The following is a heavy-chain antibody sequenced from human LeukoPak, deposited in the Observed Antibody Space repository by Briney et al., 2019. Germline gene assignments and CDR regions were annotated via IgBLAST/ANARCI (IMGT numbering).Heavy chain of an antibody. CDR1: GGSISSSSYY. D-gene: IGHD4-23*01. J-gene: IGHJ4*02. CDR2: IYYSGST. V-gene: IGHV4-39*07. CDR3: ASADYGGNAEVSRDY. Sequence: ASETLSLTCTVSGGSISSSSYYWGWIRQPPGKGLEWIGSIYYSGSTYYNPSLKSRVTISVDTSKNQFSLKLSSVTAADTAVYYCASADYGGNAEVSRDYWGQGTLVTVSS.